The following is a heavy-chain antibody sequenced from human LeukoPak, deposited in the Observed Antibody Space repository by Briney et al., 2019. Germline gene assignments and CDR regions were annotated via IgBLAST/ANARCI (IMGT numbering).Heavy chain of an antibody. CDR3: AKEIWPTVTTPGRTYFDY. J-gene: IGHJ4*02. Sequence: GGTLRLSCAASGFTISSYGMSWVRQAPGKGLEWVSAISGSGGSTYYADSVKGRFTISRDNPKNTLYLQMSSLRADDTAVYYCAKEIWPTVTTPGRTYFDYWGQGTLVTVSS. CDR1: GFTISSYG. D-gene: IGHD4-17*01. CDR2: ISGSGGST. V-gene: IGHV3-23*01.